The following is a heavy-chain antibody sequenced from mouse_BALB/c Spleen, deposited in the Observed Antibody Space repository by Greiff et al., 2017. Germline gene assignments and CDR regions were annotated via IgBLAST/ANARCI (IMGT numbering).Heavy chain of an antibody. CDR2: ISDGGSYT. CDR3: ARDRGYGSSYEDWYFDV. D-gene: IGHD1-1*01. V-gene: IGHV5-4*02. CDR1: GFTFSDYY. J-gene: IGHJ1*01. Sequence: EVQGVESGGGLVKPGGSLKLSCAASGFTFSDYYMYWVRQTPEKRLEWVATISDGGSYTYYPDSVKGRFTISRDNAKNNLYLQMSSLKSEDTAMYYCARDRGYGSSYEDWYFDVWGAGTTVTVSS.